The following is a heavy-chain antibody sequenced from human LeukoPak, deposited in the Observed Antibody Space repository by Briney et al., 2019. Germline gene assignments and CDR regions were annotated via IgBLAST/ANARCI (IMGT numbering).Heavy chain of an antibody. CDR1: GYTFTTYS. CDR3: ATATQPRGYFLH. D-gene: IGHD2-2*01. Sequence: GASVKVSCKGSGYTFTTYSLAWVRQAPGQSLEWMGWISVNNGGTNYAQSVQDRVTLTRDTSTNTAYLELRSLRSDDTAIIYCATATQPRGYFLHWGQGTLVTVSS. J-gene: IGHJ1*01. CDR2: ISVNNGGT. V-gene: IGHV1-18*01.